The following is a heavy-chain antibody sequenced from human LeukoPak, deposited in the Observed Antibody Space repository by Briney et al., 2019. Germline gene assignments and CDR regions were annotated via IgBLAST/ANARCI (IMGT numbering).Heavy chain of an antibody. D-gene: IGHD4-23*01. CDR3: VRDLATGATPYFDY. CDR2: INSNSGGT. CDR1: GYTFTGYY. J-gene: IGHJ4*02. V-gene: IGHV1-2*02. Sequence: ASVKVSCKASGYTFTGYYIHWVRQVPGQGLEWMGWINSNSGGTNYAQKFQGRASVTRDTSISTVYMELSRLRYDDTAVYYCVRDLATGATPYFDYWGQGTLVTVSS.